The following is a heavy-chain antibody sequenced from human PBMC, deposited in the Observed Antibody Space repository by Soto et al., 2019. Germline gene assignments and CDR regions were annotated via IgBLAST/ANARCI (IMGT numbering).Heavy chain of an antibody. CDR2: ISYDGSNK. V-gene: IGHV3-30-3*01. Sequence: GGSLRLSCAASGFTFSSYAMHWVRQAPGKGLEWVAVISYDGSNKYYADSVKGRFTISRDNSKNTLYLQMNSLRAEDTAVYYCARDLLDVVVPAAISNNYYGMDVWGQGTTVTVSS. CDR1: GFTFSSYA. D-gene: IGHD2-2*01. CDR3: ARDLLDVVVPAAISNNYYGMDV. J-gene: IGHJ6*02.